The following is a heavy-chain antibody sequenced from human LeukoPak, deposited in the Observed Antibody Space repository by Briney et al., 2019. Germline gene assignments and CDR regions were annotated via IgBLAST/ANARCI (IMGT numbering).Heavy chain of an antibody. D-gene: IGHD2-2*02. J-gene: IGHJ4*01. V-gene: IGHV4-34*01. CDR3: ARTTPATAIRDY. CDR2: INHSGST. Sequence: SETLSLTCAVCGGSFSGYYWSWIRQPPGKGLEGMGEINHSGSTHYNPSLKSRVTISVDTSKNQFSQKLSSVTAADTAVYYCARTTPATAIRDYWGQGTLVTVSS. CDR1: GGSFSGYY.